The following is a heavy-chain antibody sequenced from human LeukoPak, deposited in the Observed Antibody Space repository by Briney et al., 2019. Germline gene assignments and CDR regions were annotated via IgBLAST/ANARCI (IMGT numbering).Heavy chain of an antibody. D-gene: IGHD6-19*01. Sequence: GGSLRLSCAASGFSFSSYAMHWVRQAPGKGLEWVAVISYDGSNKYYADSVKGRFTISRDNSKNTLYLQMNSLRAEDTAVYYCAKRLGSGWYGVDYWGQGTLVTVSS. CDR1: GFSFSSYA. V-gene: IGHV3-30*18. CDR2: ISYDGSNK. CDR3: AKRLGSGWYGVDY. J-gene: IGHJ4*02.